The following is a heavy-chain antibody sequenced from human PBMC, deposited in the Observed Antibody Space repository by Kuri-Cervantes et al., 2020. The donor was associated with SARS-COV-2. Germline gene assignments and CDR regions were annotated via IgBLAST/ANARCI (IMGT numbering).Heavy chain of an antibody. J-gene: IGHJ3*02. V-gene: IGHV3-23*01. CDR2: ISGSGGST. CDR3: AKDQLRFLEWLSDHDAFDI. D-gene: IGHD3-3*01. Sequence: GESLKISCAASGFTFSSYAMSWVRQAPGKGLEWASAISGSGGSTYYADSVKGRFTISRDNSKNTLYLQMNSLRAEDTAVYYCAKDQLRFLEWLSDHDAFDIWGQGTMVTVSS. CDR1: GFTFSSYA.